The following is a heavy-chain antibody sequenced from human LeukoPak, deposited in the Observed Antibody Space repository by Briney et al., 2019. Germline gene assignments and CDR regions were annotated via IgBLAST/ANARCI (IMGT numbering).Heavy chain of an antibody. Sequence: GGSLRLSCAASGFSFSNYAMNWVRQAPGKGLEWVSAISGSGGTTYYADSVKGRFSISRDNSKNTLYLEMNSLRDDDTAVYHCAKDWGYYYDSSGYYHFDCWGQGTLVTVSS. CDR3: AKDWGYYYDSSGYYHFDC. V-gene: IGHV3-23*01. D-gene: IGHD3-22*01. CDR2: ISGSGGTT. CDR1: GFSFSNYA. J-gene: IGHJ4*02.